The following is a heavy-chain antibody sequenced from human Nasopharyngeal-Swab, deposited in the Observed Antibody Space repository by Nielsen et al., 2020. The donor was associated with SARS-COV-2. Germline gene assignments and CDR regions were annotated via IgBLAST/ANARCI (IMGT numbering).Heavy chain of an antibody. CDR2: INPNSGGT. CDR3: ARGGVLLWFGELLKPIYYYYYGMDV. J-gene: IGHJ6*02. Sequence: ASVKVSCKASGYTFTGYYTHWVRQAPGQGLEWMGWINPNSGGTNYAQKFQGWVTMTRDTSISTAYMELSRLRSDDTAVYYCARGGVLLWFGELLKPIYYYYYGMDVWGQGTTVTVSS. V-gene: IGHV1-2*04. D-gene: IGHD3-10*01. CDR1: GYTFTGYY.